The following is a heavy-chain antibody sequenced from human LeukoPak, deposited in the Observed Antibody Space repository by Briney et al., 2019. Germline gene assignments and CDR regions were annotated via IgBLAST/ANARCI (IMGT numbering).Heavy chain of an antibody. J-gene: IGHJ4*02. CDR1: GFTFSSYA. V-gene: IGHV3-23*01. CDR2: ISGSGGST. Sequence: GGSLRLSCAASGFTFSSYAMSWVRQAPGKGLDWVSAISGSGGSTYYADSVKGRFTISRDNSKNTLYLQMNSLRAEDTAVYYCAARFMVRGVIVFDYWGQGTLVTVSS. CDR3: AARFMVRGVIVFDY. D-gene: IGHD3-10*01.